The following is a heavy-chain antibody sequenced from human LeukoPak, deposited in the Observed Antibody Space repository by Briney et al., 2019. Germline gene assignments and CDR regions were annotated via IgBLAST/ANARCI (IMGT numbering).Heavy chain of an antibody. Sequence: GGSLRLSCAASGFTFDDYAMHWVRQAPGKGLEWVSGISWNSGSIGYADSVKGRFTISRDNAKNSLYLQMNSLRAEDTALYYCAKDGNLNHDFWSGNIPGAFDIWGQGTMVTVSS. J-gene: IGHJ3*02. CDR3: AKDGNLNHDFWSGNIPGAFDI. D-gene: IGHD3-3*01. CDR1: GFTFDDYA. CDR2: ISWNSGSI. V-gene: IGHV3-9*01.